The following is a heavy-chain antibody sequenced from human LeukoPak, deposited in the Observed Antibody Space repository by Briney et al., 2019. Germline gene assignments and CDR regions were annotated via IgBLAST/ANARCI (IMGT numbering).Heavy chain of an antibody. D-gene: IGHD3-22*01. CDR2: INPNRSGT. V-gene: IGHV1-2*06. CDR3: ARDDYDSSGYYDY. J-gene: IGHJ4*02. Sequence: ASVKLSFNASGYTFTVYYMHWVRQAPGQGIELMGRINPNRSGTNSAQKFQGRVTMTRDTSISTGYMELSRLRSDDTAVYYCARDDYDSSGYYDYWGQGTLVTVSS. CDR1: GYTFTVYY.